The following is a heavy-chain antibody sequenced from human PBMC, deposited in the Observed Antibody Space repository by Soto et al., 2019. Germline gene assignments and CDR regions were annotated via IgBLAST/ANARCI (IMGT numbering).Heavy chain of an antibody. CDR1: GFTFSSYN. CDR2: ISSSSSYR. D-gene: IGHD2-2*01. CDR3: ARSLVVPAGINY. J-gene: IGHJ4*02. Sequence: PGGSLRLSCAASGFTFSSYNMNWVRQAPGKGLEWVSSISSSSSYRYYADSLKGRFAISRDNSKNTLYLQMNSLRVEDTAVYYCARSLVVPAGINYWGQGTLVTVSS. V-gene: IGHV3-21*01.